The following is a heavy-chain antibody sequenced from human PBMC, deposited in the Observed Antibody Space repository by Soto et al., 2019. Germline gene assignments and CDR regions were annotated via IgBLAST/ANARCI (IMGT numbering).Heavy chain of an antibody. CDR3: ARDCKSLGSSSCRGY. V-gene: IGHV1-18*01. Sequence: ASVKVSCKASGYTFTSYGISWVRQAPGQGLEWMGWISAYNGNTNYAQKLQGRVTMTTDTSTSTAYMELRSLRSDDTAVYYCARDCKSLGSSSCRGYWGQGTLVTVSS. CDR2: ISAYNGNT. D-gene: IGHD6-13*01. J-gene: IGHJ4*02. CDR1: GYTFTSYG.